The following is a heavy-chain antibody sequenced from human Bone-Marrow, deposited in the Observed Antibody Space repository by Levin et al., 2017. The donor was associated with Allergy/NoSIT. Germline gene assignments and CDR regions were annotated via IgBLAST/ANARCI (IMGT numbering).Heavy chain of an antibody. CDR1: GYTFTGYY. V-gene: IGHV1-2*02. J-gene: IGHJ4*02. CDR2: INPNSGGT. Sequence: GASVKVSCKASGYTFTGYYMHWVRQAPGQGLEWMGWINPNSGGTNNAQMFQGRVTMTRDTSITTAYMELSGLRSDDTAVYFCARGYSYATDYWGQGTLVTVSS. CDR3: ARGYSYATDY. D-gene: IGHD5-18*01.